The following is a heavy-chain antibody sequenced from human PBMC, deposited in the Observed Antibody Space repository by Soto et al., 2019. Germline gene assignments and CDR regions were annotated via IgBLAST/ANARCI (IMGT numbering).Heavy chain of an antibody. D-gene: IGHD1-20*01. J-gene: IGHJ4*02. CDR3: AKAKNDYNCDNRPPFDY. V-gene: IGHV3-23*01. CDR2: ISANDVGT. Sequence: GGSLRLSCEASGFTLRNYAMTWVRQAPGKGLEWVSLISANDVGTYYAESVKTRFTISTDQSRNTVYLQMDSLRADDTAIYYCAKAKNDYNCDNRPPFDYWGQGTLVTVSS. CDR1: GFTLRNYA.